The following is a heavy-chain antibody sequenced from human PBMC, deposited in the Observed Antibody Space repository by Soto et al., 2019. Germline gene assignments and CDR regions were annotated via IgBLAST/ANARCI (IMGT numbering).Heavy chain of an antibody. V-gene: IGHV1-69*12. Sequence: QVQLVQSGAEVKKPGSSVKVSCKASGGTFSRYAISWVRQAPGQGLEWMGGLTPMFGTANYAQKFQGRVTITADESTSTVHMELRRLRSEDTAVYYCAQTLGSAVAGPGRFDLWGRGTLVIVSS. CDR3: AQTLGSAVAGPGRFDL. CDR1: GGTFSRYA. J-gene: IGHJ2*01. CDR2: LTPMFGTA. D-gene: IGHD6-19*01.